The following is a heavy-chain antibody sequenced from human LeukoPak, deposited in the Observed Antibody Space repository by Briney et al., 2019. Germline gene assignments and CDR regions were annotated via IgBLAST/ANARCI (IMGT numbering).Heavy chain of an antibody. CDR3: ARAGGVFIWRPNWFDP. D-gene: IGHD3-10*01. J-gene: IGHJ5*02. CDR1: GGSFSGYY. V-gene: IGHV4-34*01. CDR2: INHSGST. Sequence: PSETLSLTCAVYGGSFSGYYWSWIRQPPGKGLEWIGEINHSGSTNYNPSLKSRVTISVDTSKNQFSLKLSSVTAADTAEYYCARAGGVFIWRPNWFDPWGQGTLVTISS.